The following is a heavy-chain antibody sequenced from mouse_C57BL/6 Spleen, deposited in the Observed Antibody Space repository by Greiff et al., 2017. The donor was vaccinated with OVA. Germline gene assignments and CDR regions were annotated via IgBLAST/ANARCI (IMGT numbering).Heavy chain of an antibody. Sequence: EVHLQQSGAELVKPGASVKLSCTASGFNIKDYYMHWVKQRTEQGLEWIGRIDPEDGVTKYAPKFQGKATITADTSSNTAYLQLSSLTSEDTAVYYCARRGGNYDIAFDYWGQGTTLTVSS. J-gene: IGHJ2*01. CDR2: IDPEDGVT. V-gene: IGHV14-2*01. D-gene: IGHD2-1*01. CDR3: ARRGGNYDIAFDY. CDR1: GFNIKDYY.